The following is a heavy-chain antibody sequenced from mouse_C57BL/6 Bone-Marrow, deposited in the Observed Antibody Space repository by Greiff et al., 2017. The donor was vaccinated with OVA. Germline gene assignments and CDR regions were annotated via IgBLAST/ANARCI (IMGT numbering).Heavy chain of an antibody. CDR1: GFTFSSYT. V-gene: IGHV5-9*01. Sequence: EVMLVESGGGLVKPGGSLKLSCAASGFTFSSYTMSWVRQTPEKRLEWVATISGGGGNTYYPDSVKGRFTISRDNAKNTLYLQMSSLRSEDTALYYCASQLTYDSNQYWGQGTSVTVSS. CDR2: ISGGGGNT. J-gene: IGHJ4*01. CDR3: ASQLTYDSNQY. D-gene: IGHD2-5*01.